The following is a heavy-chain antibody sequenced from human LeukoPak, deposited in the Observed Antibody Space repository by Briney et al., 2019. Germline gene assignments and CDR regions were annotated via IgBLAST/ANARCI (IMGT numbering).Heavy chain of an antibody. CDR1: GDSISSSSYF. J-gene: IGHJ4*02. D-gene: IGHD4-17*01. CDR2: IYYSGST. V-gene: IGHV4-39*07. Sequence: SETLSLTCTASGDSISSSSYFWGWIRQPPGKGLEWIGSIYYSGSTSYSPSLKSRVTISVDTSKNQFSLRLSSVTAADTAMYYCARVDYGDYSKDFDYWGQGTLVTVAS. CDR3: ARVDYGDYSKDFDY.